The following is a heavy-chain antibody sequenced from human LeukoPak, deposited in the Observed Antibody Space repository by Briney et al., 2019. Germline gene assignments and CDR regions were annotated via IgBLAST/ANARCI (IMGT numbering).Heavy chain of an antibody. CDR3: ARDGDFYYAMDV. CDR1: GGSISSSDYF. J-gene: IGHJ6*02. D-gene: IGHD3-16*01. Sequence: SETLSLTCTVSGGSISSSDYFWTWIRQPPGKGLEWIGYIIYSGNTYYNPSLKSRVTMSLDKSKNQFSLKLRSVTAADTAIYYCARDGDFYYAMDVWAKGPRSPSP. CDR2: IIYSGNT. V-gene: IGHV4-30-4*01.